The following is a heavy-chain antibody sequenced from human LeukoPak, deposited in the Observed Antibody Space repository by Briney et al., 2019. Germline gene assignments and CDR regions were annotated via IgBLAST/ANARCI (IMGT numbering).Heavy chain of an antibody. D-gene: IGHD3-22*01. CDR3: ARGHELYYYDSSGYTCDY. CDR1: GGTFSSYA. Sequence: ASVKVSCKASGGTFSSYAISWVRQAPGQGLEWMGGIIPIFGTANYAQKFQGRVTITADESTSTAYMELSSLRSEDTAVYYCARGHELYYYDSSGYTCDYWGQGTLVTVSS. J-gene: IGHJ4*02. CDR2: IIPIFGTA. V-gene: IGHV1-69*13.